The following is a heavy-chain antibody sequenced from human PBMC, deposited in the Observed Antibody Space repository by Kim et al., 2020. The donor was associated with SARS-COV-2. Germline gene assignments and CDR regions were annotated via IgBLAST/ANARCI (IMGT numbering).Heavy chain of an antibody. CDR3: AKDKCPAGNYYYYGMDV. Sequence: GGSLRLSCAASGFTFDDYAMHWVRQAPGKGLEWVSLISGDGGSTYYADSVKGRFTISRDNSKNSLYLQMNSLRTEDTALYYCAKDKCPAGNYYYYGMDVWGQGTTVTVSS. J-gene: IGHJ6*02. D-gene: IGHD6-13*01. CDR2: ISGDGGST. CDR1: GFTFDDYA. V-gene: IGHV3-43*02.